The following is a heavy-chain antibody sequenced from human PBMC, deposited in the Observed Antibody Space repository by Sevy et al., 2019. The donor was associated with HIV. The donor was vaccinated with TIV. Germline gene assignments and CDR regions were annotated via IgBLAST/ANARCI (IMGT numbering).Heavy chain of an antibody. Sequence: GGSLRLSCAASGFTFSSYWMSWVRQAPGKGLEWVANIKQDGSEKYYVDSVKGRFTISRDNAKNSLYLQMNSLRAEDTAVYYCARKRGKYAGYYYYYMDVWGKGTTVTVSS. CDR1: GFTFSSYW. J-gene: IGHJ6*03. CDR3: ARKRGKYAGYYYYYMDV. CDR2: IKQDGSEK. V-gene: IGHV3-7*01.